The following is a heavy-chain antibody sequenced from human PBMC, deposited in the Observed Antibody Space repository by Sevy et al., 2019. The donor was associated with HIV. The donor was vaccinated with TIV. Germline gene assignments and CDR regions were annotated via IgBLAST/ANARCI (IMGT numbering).Heavy chain of an antibody. CDR1: GASISSSGYY. CDR2: INYSGIT. D-gene: IGHD6-19*01. V-gene: IGHV4-39*01. J-gene: IGHJ4*02. CDR3: VGPKLTYINGWHYLDY. Sequence: KAAETLSLTCTVSGASISSSGYYWGWIRQPPGKGLEWIASINYSGITFYNPSLKSRVTISADTSKNQFSLRLSSVTAADSSIYFCVGPKLTYINGWHYLDYWGQGTVVTVSS.